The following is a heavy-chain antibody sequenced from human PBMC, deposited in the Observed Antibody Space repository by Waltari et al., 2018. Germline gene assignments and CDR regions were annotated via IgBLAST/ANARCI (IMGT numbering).Heavy chain of an antibody. Sequence: QLQLQESGPGLVKPSETLSLTCPVSGGSIGSSNNYWGWIRQPPGKGLEWIGCIFYRGNTYYNPSLKSRVTISVDTSKNQFSLRLSSATAADTAVYYCARSGTYRGYFDYWGQGTLVTVSS. CDR3: ARSGTYRGYFDY. CDR2: IFYRGNT. D-gene: IGHD1-26*01. J-gene: IGHJ4*02. V-gene: IGHV4-39*01. CDR1: GGSIGSSNNY.